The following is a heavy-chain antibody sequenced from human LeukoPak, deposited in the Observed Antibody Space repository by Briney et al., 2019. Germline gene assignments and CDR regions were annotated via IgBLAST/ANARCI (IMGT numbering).Heavy chain of an antibody. CDR2: IYYSGST. D-gene: IGHD3-10*01. J-gene: IGHJ3*02. CDR3: ARAGFLGRGAFDI. V-gene: IGHV4-39*07. Sequence: SETLSLTCTVSGGSISSSSYYWGWIRQPPGKGLEWIGSIYYSGSTYYNPSLKSRVTISVDTSKNQFSLKLSSVTAADTAVYYCARAGFLGRGAFDIWGQGTMVTVSS. CDR1: GGSISSSSYY.